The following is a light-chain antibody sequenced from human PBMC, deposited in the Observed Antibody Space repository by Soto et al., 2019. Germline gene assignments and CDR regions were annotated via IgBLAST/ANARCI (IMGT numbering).Light chain of an antibody. CDR2: GNS. CDR3: QSYDSSLSGWV. Sequence: QSVLTQPPSVSGAPGQRVTISCTGSSSNIGAGYDVHWYQQLPGTAPKLLIYGNSNRPSGVTDRFSRYKSGTPDSLAITGLQSDDQADYNCQSYDSSLSGWVFGGGTKVTVL. J-gene: IGLJ3*02. CDR1: SSNIGAGYD. V-gene: IGLV1-40*01.